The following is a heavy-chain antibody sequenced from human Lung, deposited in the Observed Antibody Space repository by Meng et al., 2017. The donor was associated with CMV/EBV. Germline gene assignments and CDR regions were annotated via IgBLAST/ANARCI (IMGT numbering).Heavy chain of an antibody. CDR2: INPNSDGT. V-gene: IGHV1-2*02. CDR3: ARSAQLWLDHFDY. D-gene: IGHD5-18*01. Sequence: SXXVSXKASGYTFIGYYIHWVRQAPGQGLEWMGCINPNSDGTNYEQKFQGRVTMTRDTSISTAYMELNRLRFDDTAVYYCARSAQLWLDHFDYWGQGTLVTVSS. J-gene: IGHJ4*02. CDR1: GYTFIGYY.